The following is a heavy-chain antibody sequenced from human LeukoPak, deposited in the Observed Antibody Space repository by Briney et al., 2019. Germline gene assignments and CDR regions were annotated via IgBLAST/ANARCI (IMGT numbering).Heavy chain of an antibody. J-gene: IGHJ6*02. CDR2: IYHSGST. CDR3: AKRAPWPEKYYYYYGMDV. CDR1: GGSISSGGYS. V-gene: IGHV4-30-2*01. Sequence: SETLSLTCAVSGGSISSGGYSWSWIRQPPGKGLEWIGYIYHSGSTYYNLSLKSRVTISVDRSKNQFSLKLSSVTAADTAVYYCAKRAPWPEKYYYYYGMDVWGQGTTVTVSS.